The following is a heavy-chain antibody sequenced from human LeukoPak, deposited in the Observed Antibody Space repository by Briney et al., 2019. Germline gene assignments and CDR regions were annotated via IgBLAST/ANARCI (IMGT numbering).Heavy chain of an antibody. CDR2: IYPGDSDT. V-gene: IGHV5-51*01. CDR1: GYSFTSYW. Sequence: GESLKISCKGSGYSFTSYWIGWVRQMPGKGLEWMGIIYPGDSDTRYSPSFQGQVTISADKSISTAYLQWSSLKASDTAMYYCARHSGYCRSTSCYQNWFDPWGQGTLVTVSS. D-gene: IGHD2-2*03. J-gene: IGHJ5*02. CDR3: ARHSGYCRSTSCYQNWFDP.